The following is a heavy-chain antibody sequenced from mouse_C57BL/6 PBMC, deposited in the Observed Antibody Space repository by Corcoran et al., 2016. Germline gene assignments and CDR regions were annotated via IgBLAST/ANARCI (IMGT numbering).Heavy chain of an antibody. V-gene: IGHV3-5*02. CDR1: GGSISSGSYY. D-gene: IGHD2-14*01. J-gene: IGHJ4*01. CDR2: IYTSGST. CDR3: ARDRAVACYRYVDY. Sequence: VQLQESGPGLVKPSQTLSLTCTVSGGSISSGSYYWSWIRQPAGKGLEWIGRIYTSGSTNYSPSLKSRVTISVDTSKNQCSLLLSSVTAADPAGYYCARDRAVACYRYVDYWCQGTLVTVSS.